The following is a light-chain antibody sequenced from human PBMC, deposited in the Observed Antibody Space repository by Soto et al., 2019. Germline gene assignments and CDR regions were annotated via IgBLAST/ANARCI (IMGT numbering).Light chain of an antibody. CDR2: QVS. CDR1: QSLVYSDGNTY. CDR3: MPGSHWPPT. V-gene: IGKV2-30*01. J-gene: IGKJ1*01. Sequence: DVVMTQPPLSLPVTLGQPASISCRSSQSLVYSDGNTYLNGFQQRPGQSPRRRIYQVSTRDSGGQDRFSGSGSGTDFTLKISRVEAEDVVVSYCMPGSHWPPTFGRGTKVEIK.